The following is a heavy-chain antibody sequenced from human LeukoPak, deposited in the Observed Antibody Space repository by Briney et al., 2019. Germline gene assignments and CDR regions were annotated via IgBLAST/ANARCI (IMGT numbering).Heavy chain of an antibody. CDR2: IYYSGST. Sequence: SETLSLTCTVSGGSISSSSYYWGWIRQPPGKGLEWIGSIYYSGSTYYNPSLKSRVTIPVDTSKNQFSLKLSSVTAADTAVYYCARYCSGGSCYSSGSDYWGQGTLVTVSS. CDR3: ARYCSGGSCYSSGSDY. J-gene: IGHJ4*02. CDR1: GGSISSSSYY. V-gene: IGHV4-39*01. D-gene: IGHD2-15*01.